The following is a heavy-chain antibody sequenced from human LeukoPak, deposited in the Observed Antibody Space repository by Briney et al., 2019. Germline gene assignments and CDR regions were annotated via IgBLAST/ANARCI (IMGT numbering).Heavy chain of an antibody. D-gene: IGHD3-22*01. CDR1: GYSFTSYW. CDR3: ARLYDSSGLDPNFDY. J-gene: IGHJ4*02. Sequence: GESLKISCEGSGYSFTSYWIGWVRQMPGKGLEWMGIIYPGDSDTRYSPSFQGQVTISADKSISTAYLQWSSLKASDTAMYYCARLYDSSGLDPNFDYWGQGTLVTVSS. V-gene: IGHV5-51*01. CDR2: IYPGDSDT.